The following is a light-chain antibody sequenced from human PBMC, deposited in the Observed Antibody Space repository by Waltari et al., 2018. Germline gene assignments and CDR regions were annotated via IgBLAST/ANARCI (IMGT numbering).Light chain of an antibody. CDR1: QSISRY. CDR3: QQSYSTPPA. Sequence: DIQMTQSPSSLSASVGDRVTITCRASQSISRYLNLYQQKPGKAPNILIYDASSLQSGVPSRFSGSGSGTDFPLTISSLQPEDFATYYCQQSYSTPPAFGQGTKVEIK. V-gene: IGKV1-39*01. CDR2: DAS. J-gene: IGKJ1*01.